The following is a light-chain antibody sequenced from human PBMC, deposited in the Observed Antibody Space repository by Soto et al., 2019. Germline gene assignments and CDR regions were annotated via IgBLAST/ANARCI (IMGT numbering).Light chain of an antibody. Sequence: EIVMTQSPATLSVSPGERATLSCRASQSVSSNVAWYQQKPGQAPRLLFHGASSRATGIPARFSGSGSGTEFPLTISSLQSEDFEVYYCQQYNSWPPLTFGGGNKVEI. J-gene: IGKJ4*01. CDR2: GAS. CDR3: QQYNSWPPLT. V-gene: IGKV3-15*01. CDR1: QSVSSN.